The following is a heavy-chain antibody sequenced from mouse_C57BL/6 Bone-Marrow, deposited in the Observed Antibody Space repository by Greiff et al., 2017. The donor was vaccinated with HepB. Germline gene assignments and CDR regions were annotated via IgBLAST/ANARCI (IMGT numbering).Heavy chain of an antibody. D-gene: IGHD2-1*01. CDR1: GFPFSDAW. Sequence: EVKLQESGGGLVQPGGSMKLSCASSGFPFSDAWVDLGRQSPKKGLVWVAEIRNKANNHATYYSESVKGRFTISREDSKSRVYLQMNSLRAEDTGIYYCTIYVNYDAMDYWGQGTSVTVSS. CDR3: TIYVNYDAMDY. CDR2: IRNKANNHAT. J-gene: IGHJ4*01. V-gene: IGHV6-6*01.